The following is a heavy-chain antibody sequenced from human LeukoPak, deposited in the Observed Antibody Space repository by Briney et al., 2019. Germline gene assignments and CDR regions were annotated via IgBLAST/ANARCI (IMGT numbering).Heavy chain of an antibody. J-gene: IGHJ2*01. Sequence: ASVKVSCKASGYTFTSYDINWVRQAPGQGREWMGWISAYNGNTNYAQKLQGRVTMTTDTSTSTAYMELRSLRSDDTAVYYCASVSGYYYGSGSYENWYFDLWGRGTLVTVSS. CDR1: GYTFTSYD. CDR3: ASVSGYYYGSGSYENWYFDL. CDR2: ISAYNGNT. V-gene: IGHV1-18*01. D-gene: IGHD3-10*01.